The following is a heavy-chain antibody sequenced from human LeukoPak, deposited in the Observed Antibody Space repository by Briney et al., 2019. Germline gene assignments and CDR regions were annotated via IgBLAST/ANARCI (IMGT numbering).Heavy chain of an antibody. CDR3: ARHSSGWTYYYYYYRDV. J-gene: IGHJ6*03. CDR2: INPNSGGT. V-gene: IGHV1-2*02. CDR1: GYTFTGYY. Sequence: GASVKVSCKASGYTFTGYYMHWVRQAPGQGLEWMGWINPNSGGTNDAQKFQGRVTMTRDTSISTAYMELSRLRSEDTAVYYCARHSSGWTYYYYYYRDVWGKGTTVTTSS. D-gene: IGHD6-19*01.